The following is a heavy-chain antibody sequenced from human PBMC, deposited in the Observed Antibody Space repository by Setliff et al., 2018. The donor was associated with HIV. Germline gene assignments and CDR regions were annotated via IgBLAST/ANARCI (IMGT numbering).Heavy chain of an antibody. J-gene: IGHJ4*02. CDR2: IYISGST. V-gene: IGHV4-61*02. CDR3: ARGREQQMVRRGEFYFDS. Sequence: SETLSLTCTVSGGSISSSSYYWSWIRQPAGKGLEWIGRIYISGSTNYNPSLKSRVTISVDTSKNQVSLRLTSVTAADTAVYYCARGREQQMVRRGEFYFDSWGQGTLVTVSS. CDR1: GGSISSSSYY. D-gene: IGHD2-8*01.